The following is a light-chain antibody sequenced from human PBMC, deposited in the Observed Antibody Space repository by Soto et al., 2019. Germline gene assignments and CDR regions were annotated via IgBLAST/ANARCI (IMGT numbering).Light chain of an antibody. J-gene: IGLJ1*01. CDR2: GVT. CDR3: TSYTSSSTYV. CDR1: SSDIGGYNY. V-gene: IGLV2-14*01. Sequence: QSALTQPASVSESPGQSITISCAGTSSDIGGYNYVSWYQQHPDKAPKLMIYGVTNRPSGVSDRFSGSKSGNTASLTISGRQAEDEADYYCTSYTSSSTYVFGTGTKLTVL.